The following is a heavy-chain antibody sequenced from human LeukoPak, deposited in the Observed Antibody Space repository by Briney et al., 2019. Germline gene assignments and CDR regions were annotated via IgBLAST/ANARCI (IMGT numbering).Heavy chain of an antibody. CDR1: GGSISSYY. Sequence: PSETLSLTCTVSGGSISSYYWSWIRQPPGKGLEWIGTIYYSGSTYYNPSLQSRVTISVDTSKNQFSLKLSSVTAADTAVYYCARLVSSDHDYQYYYMDVWGKGTTVTVSS. D-gene: IGHD6-6*01. CDR2: IYYSGST. J-gene: IGHJ6*03. CDR3: ARLVSSDHDYQYYYMDV. V-gene: IGHV4-59*04.